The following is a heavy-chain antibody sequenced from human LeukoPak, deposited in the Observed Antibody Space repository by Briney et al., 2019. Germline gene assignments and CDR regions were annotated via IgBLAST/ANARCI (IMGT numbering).Heavy chain of an antibody. Sequence: ASVKVSCKASGYTFTSYDINWVRQATGQGLEWMGWMNPNSGNTGYAQKFQGRVTMTRNTSISTAYMELSSLRSEDTAVYYCARNRWYPDHFDYWGQGTLVTVSS. J-gene: IGHJ4*02. D-gene: IGHD2-15*01. CDR2: MNPNSGNT. CDR1: GYTFTSYD. V-gene: IGHV1-8*01. CDR3: ARNRWYPDHFDY.